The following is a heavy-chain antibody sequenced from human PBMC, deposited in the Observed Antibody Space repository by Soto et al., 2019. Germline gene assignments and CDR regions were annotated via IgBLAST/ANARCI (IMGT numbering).Heavy chain of an antibody. Sequence: PGGSLRLSCAASGFTFSSYAMSWVRQAPGEGLEWLAGITFRGDNTYYADSVKGRFTLSRDNSRNRLDLQMNSLKVEDTALYYCAKLGTMGVFDNWGQGTLVTAPQ. CDR3: AKLGTMGVFDN. J-gene: IGHJ4*02. V-gene: IGHV3-23*01. D-gene: IGHD1-1*01. CDR2: ITFRGDNT. CDR1: GFTFSSYA.